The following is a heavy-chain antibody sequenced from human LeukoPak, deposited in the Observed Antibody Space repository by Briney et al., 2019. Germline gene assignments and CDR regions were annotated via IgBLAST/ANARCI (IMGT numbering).Heavy chain of an antibody. CDR3: ARVPVLLTMGGDY. Sequence: GGSLRLSCAASGFTFSSYWMHWVRQAPGKGLVWVSRIKTDGSSTDYADSVKGRFTISRDNAKNTMYLQMNSLRAEDTAVYYCARVPVLLTMGGDYWGQGTLVTVSS. CDR2: IKTDGSST. D-gene: IGHD2/OR15-2a*01. J-gene: IGHJ4*02. CDR1: GFTFSSYW. V-gene: IGHV3-74*01.